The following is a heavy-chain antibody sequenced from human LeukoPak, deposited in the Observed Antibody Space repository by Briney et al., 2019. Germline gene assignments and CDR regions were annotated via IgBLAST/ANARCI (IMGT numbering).Heavy chain of an antibody. CDR3: ARSSGWTGDHWFDP. CDR1: GGSISSYY. V-gene: IGHV4-59*01. J-gene: IGHJ5*02. CDR2: IYYSGST. D-gene: IGHD6-19*01. Sequence: SETLSLTCTVSGGSISSYYWSWIRQPLGKGLEWIGYIYYSGSTNYNPSLKSRVTISVDTSKNQFSLKLSSVTAADTAVYYCARSSGWTGDHWFDPWGQGTLVTVSS.